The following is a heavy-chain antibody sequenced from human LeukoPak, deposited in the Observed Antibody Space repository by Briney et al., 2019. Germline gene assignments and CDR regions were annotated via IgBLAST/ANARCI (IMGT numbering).Heavy chain of an antibody. CDR1: DYSINSGHY. D-gene: IGHD2-2*01. CDR2: IYHSGRT. CDR3: ARHASPDIVIVPAATFDY. Sequence: SETLSLTCAVSDYSINSGHYWGWIRQPPGKGLEWIGSIYHSGRTYYNPSLKSRVTISVDTSKNQFSLKLTSVTAADTAVYYCARHASPDIVIVPAATFDYWGQGTLVTVSS. J-gene: IGHJ4*02. V-gene: IGHV4-38-2*01.